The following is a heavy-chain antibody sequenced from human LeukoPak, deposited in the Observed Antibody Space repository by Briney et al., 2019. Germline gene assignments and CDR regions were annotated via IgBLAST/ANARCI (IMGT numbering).Heavy chain of an antibody. CDR2: ISGSGIST. V-gene: IGHV3-23*01. J-gene: IGHJ4*02. D-gene: IGHD3-22*01. CDR3: AKGREPYYDSSAIDY. CDR1: GFTFRSYA. Sequence: GGSLRLSCAASGFTFRSYAMSWVRQAPGKGLEWVSGISGSGISTYYADPVKGRFTISRDNSKNTLYLQMNSLRAEDTAVYYCAKGREPYYDSSAIDYWGQGTLVTVSS.